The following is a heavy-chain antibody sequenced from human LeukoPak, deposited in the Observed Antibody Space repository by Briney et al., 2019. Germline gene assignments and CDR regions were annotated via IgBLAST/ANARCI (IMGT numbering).Heavy chain of an antibody. J-gene: IGHJ4*02. V-gene: IGHV1-58*01. CDR1: GFTFTSSA. D-gene: IGHD1-26*01. CDR3: AAAIYSGSYYSDY. Sequence: SVKVSCKASGFTFTSSAVQWVRQARGQRLEWIGWIVVGSGNTNYAQKFQERVTITRNMSTSTAYMELSSLRSEDTAVYYCAAAIYSGSYYSDYWGQGTLVTVSS. CDR2: IVVGSGNT.